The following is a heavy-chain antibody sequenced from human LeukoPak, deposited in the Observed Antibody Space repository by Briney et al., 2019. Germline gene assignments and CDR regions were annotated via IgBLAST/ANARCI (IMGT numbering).Heavy chain of an antibody. Sequence: PGRSLRLSCAASGFTFDDYAMHWVRQAPGKGLEWVSGISWNSGSTGYADSVKGRFTISRDNAKNSLYLQMNSLRAEDTALYYCAKDNYYDSSGYWGDAFDIWGQGTMVTVSS. CDR2: ISWNSGST. J-gene: IGHJ3*02. D-gene: IGHD3-22*01. CDR3: AKDNYYDSSGYWGDAFDI. CDR1: GFTFDDYA. V-gene: IGHV3-9*01.